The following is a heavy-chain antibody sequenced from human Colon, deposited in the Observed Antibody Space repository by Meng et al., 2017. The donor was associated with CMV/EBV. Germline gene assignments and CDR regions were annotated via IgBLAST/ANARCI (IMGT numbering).Heavy chain of an antibody. V-gene: IGHV3-30*18. Sequence: GESLKISCAASGFNFSKSGMHWVRQTPGKGLQWVGVISDDGIITHYGDSVKGRCTIPRDNSKNTLFLEVDSLRPDDTAVYYCAKVMGSSSPGFDWWGQGTLVTVSS. CDR3: AKVMGSSSPGFDW. D-gene: IGHD6-6*01. J-gene: IGHJ4*02. CDR2: ISDDGIIT. CDR1: GFNFSKSG.